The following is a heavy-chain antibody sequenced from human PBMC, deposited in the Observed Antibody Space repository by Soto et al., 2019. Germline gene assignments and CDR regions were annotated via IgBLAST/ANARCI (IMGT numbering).Heavy chain of an antibody. Sequence: SVKVSCKASGGTFSSYSISWVRQAPGQGLEWMGGIIPIFGTANYAQKFQGRVTITADKSTSTAYMELSSLRSEDTAVYYCARDLHNYDSSGLVYWGQGTLVTVSS. CDR1: GGTFSSYS. J-gene: IGHJ4*02. CDR2: IIPIFGTA. D-gene: IGHD3-22*01. V-gene: IGHV1-69*06. CDR3: ARDLHNYDSSGLVY.